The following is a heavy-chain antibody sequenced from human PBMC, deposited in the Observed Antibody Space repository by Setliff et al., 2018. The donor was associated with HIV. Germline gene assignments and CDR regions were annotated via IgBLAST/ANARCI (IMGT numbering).Heavy chain of an antibody. CDR2: IYNRGST. CDR1: GYAISSGYY. CDR3: ARVRLELRQYWFDS. D-gene: IGHD1-7*01. V-gene: IGHV4-38-2*01. Sequence: SETLSLTCAVSGYAISSGYYWGWIRRPPGKGLEWIGSIYNRGSTYYNPSLKSRVTISVDTSKNQFSLKLNSVTAADTAVYYCARVRLELRQYWFDSWGQGSPVTVSS. J-gene: IGHJ5*01.